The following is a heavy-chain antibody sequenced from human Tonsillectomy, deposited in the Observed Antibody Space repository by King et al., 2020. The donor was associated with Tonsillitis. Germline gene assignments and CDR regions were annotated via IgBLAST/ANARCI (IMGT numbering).Heavy chain of an antibody. CDR1: GFTFSSNW. D-gene: IGHD3-16*01. J-gene: IGHJ4*02. CDR3: VRDMFGPLDS. V-gene: IGHV3-74*01. CDR2: TNTDGSRT. Sequence: VQLVESGGGLVQPGGSLRLSCAASGFTFSSNWMHWVRQAPGKGLVWVSRTNTDGSRTSHAGSVNGRFTISRDNAKNTLYLQMNSLRAGDTAVYHCVRDMFGPLDSWGQGTLVTVSS.